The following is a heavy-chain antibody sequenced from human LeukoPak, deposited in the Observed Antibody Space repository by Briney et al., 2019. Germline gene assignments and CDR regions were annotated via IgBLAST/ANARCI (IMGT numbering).Heavy chain of an antibody. CDR1: GFTFSSYA. Sequence: GRSLRLSCAASGFTFSSYAMHWVRQAPGKGLEWVAVISYDGSNKYYADSVKGRFTISRDNYKNTLYLQMNSLRAEDTAVYYCARDSSGWYYFDYWGQGTLVTVSS. D-gene: IGHD6-19*01. CDR2: ISYDGSNK. V-gene: IGHV3-30-3*01. CDR3: ARDSSGWYYFDY. J-gene: IGHJ4*02.